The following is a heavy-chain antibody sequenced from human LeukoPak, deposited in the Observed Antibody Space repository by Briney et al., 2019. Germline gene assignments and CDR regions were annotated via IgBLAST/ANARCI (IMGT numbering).Heavy chain of an antibody. V-gene: IGHV4-59*01. CDR3: AIEGYSSSWYYFDY. CDR1: GGPISSYY. Sequence: SETLSLTCTVSGGPISSYYWSWLRQPPGKGLEWIGYIYYSGSTNYNPSLESRVTISVDTSKNQFSLKLSSVTAADTAVYYCAIEGYSSSWYYFDYWGQGTLVTVSS. CDR2: IYYSGST. J-gene: IGHJ4*02. D-gene: IGHD6-13*01.